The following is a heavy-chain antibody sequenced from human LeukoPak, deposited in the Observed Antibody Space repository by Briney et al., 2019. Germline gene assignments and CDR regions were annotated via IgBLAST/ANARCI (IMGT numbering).Heavy chain of an antibody. CDR1: GFTFSSYS. J-gene: IGHJ4*02. D-gene: IGHD3-3*01. CDR3: ALGSIDYDFWSGLHQFDY. CDR2: ISSSSSYI. V-gene: IGHV3-21*04. Sequence: GGSLRLSCAASGFTFSSYSMNWVRQAPGKGLEWVSSISSSSSYIYYADSVKGRFTISRDNSKNTLYLQMNSLRAEDTAVYYCALGSIDYDFWSGLHQFDYWGQGTLVTVSS.